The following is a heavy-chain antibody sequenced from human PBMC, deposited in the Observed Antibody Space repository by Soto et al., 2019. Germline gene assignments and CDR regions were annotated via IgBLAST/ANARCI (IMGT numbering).Heavy chain of an antibody. D-gene: IGHD6-19*01. J-gene: IGHJ6*02. CDR3: ASDRSSGWEQGYGMDV. Sequence: SETLSLTCTVSGGSISTYYWGWIRQPPGKGLEWIGYIYYSGSTSYNPSLKSRVTISVDTSKNQFSLKLRSVTAADTAVYYCASDRSSGWEQGYGMDVWGQGTTVTVSS. CDR1: GGSISTYY. V-gene: IGHV4-59*01. CDR2: IYYSGST.